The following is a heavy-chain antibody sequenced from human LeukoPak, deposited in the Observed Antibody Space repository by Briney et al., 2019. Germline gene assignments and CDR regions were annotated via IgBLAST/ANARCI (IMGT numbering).Heavy chain of an antibody. CDR2: IVVGSGNT. Sequence: SVKVSCKASGFTFTSSAVQWVRQARGQRLEWIGWIVVGSGNTNYAQKFQERVTITRDMSTSTAYMELSSLRSEDTAVYYCARDRSSSWYNYFDYWGQGTLVTVSS. V-gene: IGHV1-58*01. D-gene: IGHD6-13*01. J-gene: IGHJ4*02. CDR1: GFTFTSSA. CDR3: ARDRSSSWYNYFDY.